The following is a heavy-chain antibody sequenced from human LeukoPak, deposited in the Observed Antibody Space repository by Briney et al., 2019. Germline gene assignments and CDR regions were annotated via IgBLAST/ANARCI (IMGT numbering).Heavy chain of an antibody. CDR3: ETFNSSDHY. Sequence: ASVKVSCKASGYTFTGYYMHWVRQAPGQGLEWMGWINPKSGGTNFAQKFQGRVTMTRDTSISTAYLELSSLRSDDTAVYYCETFNSSDHYWGQGTLVTVSS. CDR1: GYTFTGYY. CDR2: INPKSGGT. V-gene: IGHV1-2*02. D-gene: IGHD6-19*01. J-gene: IGHJ4*02.